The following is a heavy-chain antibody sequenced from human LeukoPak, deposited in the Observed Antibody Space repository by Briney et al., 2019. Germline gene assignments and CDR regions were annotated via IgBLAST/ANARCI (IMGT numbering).Heavy chain of an antibody. V-gene: IGHV4-39*01. J-gene: IGHJ5*01. D-gene: IGHD3-22*01. Sequence: SETLSLTCTVSGGSISSYRYYWGWIRQPPGKGLEWIGSMYYSGSADYNPSLKSRVTISVDTSKSQFSLRQSSVTAADTALYYCARHTYDSSGYLPDSWGQGTLVTVSS. CDR1: GGSISSYRYY. CDR2: MYYSGSA. CDR3: ARHTYDSSGYLPDS.